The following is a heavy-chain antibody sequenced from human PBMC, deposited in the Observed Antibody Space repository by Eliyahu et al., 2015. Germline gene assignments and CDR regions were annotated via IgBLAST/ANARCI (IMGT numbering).Heavy chain of an antibody. CDR3: ASLGVATVITYAFDS. V-gene: IGHV4-61*01. CDR1: AKSVNSGSYY. CDR2: FHYPGST. J-gene: IGHJ4*02. D-gene: IGHD2-21*02. Sequence: QVQLQESGPGLVKPSETLSLTCXVXAKSVNSGSYYWSWIRQPPGKGLEWIGYFHYPGSTKYNPSLKSRVTISLDTPRNQVSLKLTSVTAADTAVYYCASLGVATVITYAFDSWGQGTLVTVSS.